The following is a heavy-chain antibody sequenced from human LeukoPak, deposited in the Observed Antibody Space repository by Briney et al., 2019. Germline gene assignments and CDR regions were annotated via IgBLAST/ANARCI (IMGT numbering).Heavy chain of an antibody. CDR3: ARDADDSSGSIDY. Sequence: SETLSLTCTVSGGSISTSNYYWGWIRQPPGKGLEWIGNIFYSGSTYYSPSLKSRVTISLDTSRNQFSLKLSSVTAADTAVYYCARDADDSSGSIDYWGQGTLVTVSS. J-gene: IGHJ4*02. D-gene: IGHD3-22*01. CDR2: IFYSGST. CDR1: GGSISTSNYY. V-gene: IGHV4-39*07.